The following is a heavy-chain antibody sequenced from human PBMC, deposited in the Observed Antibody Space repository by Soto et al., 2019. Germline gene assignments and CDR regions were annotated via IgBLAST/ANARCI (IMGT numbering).Heavy chain of an antibody. CDR1: GGTFSSYA. V-gene: IGHV1-69*05. D-gene: IGHD3-22*01. Sequence: SVKVSCKASGGTFSSYAISWVRQAPGQGLEWMGGIIPIFGTANYAQKFQGRVTITRDTSASTAYMELSSLRSEDTAVYYCARVTDYFDSSGYSREYFQDWGQGTLVTVSS. CDR3: ARVTDYFDSSGYSREYFQD. J-gene: IGHJ1*01. CDR2: IIPIFGTA.